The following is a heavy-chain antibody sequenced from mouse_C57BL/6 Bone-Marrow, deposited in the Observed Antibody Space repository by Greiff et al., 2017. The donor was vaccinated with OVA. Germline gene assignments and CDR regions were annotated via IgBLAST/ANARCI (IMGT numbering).Heavy chain of an antibody. CDR3: TRGYYFDY. CDR1: GYTFTSYT. V-gene: IGHV1-4*01. Sequence: VQLVESGAELARPGASVKMSCKASGYTFTSYTIHWVKQRPGQGLDWIGYIDPTNDYTNYNQKFKGKATLTADKSSSTAYMQLSSLTSEDSAVYYCTRGYYFDYWGQGTTLTVSS. J-gene: IGHJ2*01. CDR2: IDPTNDYT.